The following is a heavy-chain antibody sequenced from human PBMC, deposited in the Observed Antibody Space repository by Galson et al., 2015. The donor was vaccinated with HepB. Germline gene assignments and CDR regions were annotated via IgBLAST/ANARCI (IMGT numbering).Heavy chain of an antibody. D-gene: IGHD6-19*01. J-gene: IGHJ4*02. V-gene: IGHV4-59*08. CDR2: IYYSGST. Sequence: LSLTCTVSGGSISSYYWSWIRQPPGKGLEWIGYIYYSGSTNYNPSLKSRVTISVDTSKNQFSLKLSSVTAADTAVYYCATTAGYSSGWATDYWGQGTLVTVSS. CDR3: ATTAGYSSGWATDY. CDR1: GGSISSYY.